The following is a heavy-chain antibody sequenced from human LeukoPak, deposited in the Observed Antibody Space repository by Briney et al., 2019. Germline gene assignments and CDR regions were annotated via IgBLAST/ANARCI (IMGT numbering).Heavy chain of an antibody. Sequence: PSETLSLTCAVYGGSFSGYYWSWIRQPPGKGLEWIGEINHSGSTNYNPSLKSRVTISVDTSKNQFSLKLSSVTAADTAVYYCARVTPDPYTAMAIYPPDYWGQGTLVTVSS. J-gene: IGHJ4*02. CDR1: GGSFSGYY. CDR3: ARVTPDPYTAMAIYPPDY. CDR2: INHSGST. D-gene: IGHD5-18*01. V-gene: IGHV4-34*01.